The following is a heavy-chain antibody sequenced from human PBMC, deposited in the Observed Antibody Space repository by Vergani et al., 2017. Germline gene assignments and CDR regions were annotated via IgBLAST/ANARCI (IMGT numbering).Heavy chain of an antibody. D-gene: IGHD6-13*01. CDR3: ARAQAAAGDPYYYYYGMDV. Sequence: QVQLVQSGAEVKKPGASVKVSCKASGYTFISFDISWVRQAPGQGLEWMGWISAYNGKTNYAQKLQGRVTMTTDTSTSTAYMELRSLRSDDTAVYYCARAQAAAGDPYYYYYGMDVWGQGTTVTVSS. J-gene: IGHJ6*02. V-gene: IGHV1-18*01. CDR1: GYTFISFD. CDR2: ISAYNGKT.